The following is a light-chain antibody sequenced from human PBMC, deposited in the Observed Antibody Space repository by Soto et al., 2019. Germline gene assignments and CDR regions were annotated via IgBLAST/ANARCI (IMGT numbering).Light chain of an antibody. V-gene: IGKV3-11*01. CDR3: QQRSNWPPT. CDR2: DAS. Sequence: EIMLTQSPATLSLSPGERATLSCRASQSVSSYLAWYQQKPGQAPRLLIYDASNRATGIPARFSGSGSGTDFTLTISSLEPEDFAVYYCQQRSNWPPTFGQGTLLEI. J-gene: IGKJ5*01. CDR1: QSVSSY.